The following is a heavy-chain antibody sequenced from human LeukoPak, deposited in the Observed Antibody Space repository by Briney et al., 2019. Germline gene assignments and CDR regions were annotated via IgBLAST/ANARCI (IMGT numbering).Heavy chain of an antibody. D-gene: IGHD3-9*01. CDR3: ARRRDYDILDWFDP. CDR1: GGPISSYY. CDR2: IYYSGST. V-gene: IGHV4-59*12. Sequence: SETLSLTCTVSGGPISSYYWSWIRQPPGKGLEWIGYIYYSGSTNYNPSLKSRVTISVDTSKNQFSLKLSSVTAADTAVYYCARRRDYDILDWFDPWGQGTLVTVSS. J-gene: IGHJ5*02.